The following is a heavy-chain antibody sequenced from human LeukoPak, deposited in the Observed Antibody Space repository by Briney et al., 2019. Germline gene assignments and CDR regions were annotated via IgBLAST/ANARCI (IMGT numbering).Heavy chain of an antibody. CDR1: GFTFGNYA. CDR2: ISGSGDST. J-gene: IGHJ2*01. CDR3: AKDRTVGASYWYFDL. Sequence: GGSLRLSCAASGFTFGNYAMSWVRQAPGKGLEWVSSISGSGDSTFYADSVKGRFTISRDSSKNTLFLHMNTLRAEDTAIYYCAKDRTVGASYWYFDLWGRGTLVTVSS. D-gene: IGHD1-26*01. V-gene: IGHV3-23*01.